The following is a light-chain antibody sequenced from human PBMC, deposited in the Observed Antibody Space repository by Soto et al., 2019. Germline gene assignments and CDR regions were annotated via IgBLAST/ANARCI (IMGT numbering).Light chain of an antibody. CDR1: QSVSSN. CDR3: QQYNNWPQT. V-gene: IGKV3-15*01. CDR2: GAS. J-gene: IGKJ1*01. Sequence: EIVMTQSPATLSVSLGERATLSCRASQSVSSNLAWNQQKPGQAPRLLIYGASTRATGIPARLSGSGSGTKFTLTISSLQSEDFAVYYCQQYNNWPQTFGQGTKVDIK.